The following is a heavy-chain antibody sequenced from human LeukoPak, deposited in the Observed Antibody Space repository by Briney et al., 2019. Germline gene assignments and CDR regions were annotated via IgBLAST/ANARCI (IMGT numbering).Heavy chain of an antibody. D-gene: IGHD3-9*01. CDR2: IWCDGSNK. V-gene: IGHV3-33*01. CDR3: ARERENYDILGYYYYGMDV. J-gene: IGHJ6*02. Sequence: GRSLRLSCAASGFTFNSYGMHWVRQAPGKGLEWVAVIWCDGSNKYYADSVKGRFTISRDNSKNTLYLQMNSLRAEDTAVYYCARERENYDILGYYYYGMDVWGQGTTVTVSS. CDR1: GFTFNSYG.